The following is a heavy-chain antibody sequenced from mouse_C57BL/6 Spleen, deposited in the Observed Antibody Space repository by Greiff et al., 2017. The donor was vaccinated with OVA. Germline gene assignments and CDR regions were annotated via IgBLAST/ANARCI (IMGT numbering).Heavy chain of an antibody. Sequence: QVQLQQSGAELVKPGASVKLSCKASGYTFTSYWMQWVKQRPGQGLEWIGEIDPSDSYTNYNQKFKGKATLTVDTSSSTAYMQLSSLTSEDSAVYYCARGLQADYFDYWGQGTTLTVSS. V-gene: IGHV1-50*01. J-gene: IGHJ2*01. CDR1: GYTFTSYW. CDR2: IDPSDSYT. D-gene: IGHD3-1*01. CDR3: ARGLQADYFDY.